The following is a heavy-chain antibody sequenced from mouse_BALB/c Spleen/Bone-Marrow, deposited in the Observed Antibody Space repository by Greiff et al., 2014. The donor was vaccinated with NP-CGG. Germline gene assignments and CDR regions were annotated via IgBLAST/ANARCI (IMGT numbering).Heavy chain of an antibody. Sequence: QVQLQQSGAELVRPGASVKLSCKASGYTFTSYWINWVKQRPGQGLEWIGNIYPSDNYTNYNQKFKDKATLTVDKSSSTAYMQLSSPTSEDSAVYYCTRRDYAMDYWGQGTSVTVSS. J-gene: IGHJ4*01. V-gene: IGHV1-69*02. CDR1: GYTFTSYW. CDR3: TRRDYAMDY. CDR2: IYPSDNYT.